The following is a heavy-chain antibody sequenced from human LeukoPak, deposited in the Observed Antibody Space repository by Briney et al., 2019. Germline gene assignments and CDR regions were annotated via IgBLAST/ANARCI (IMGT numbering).Heavy chain of an antibody. V-gene: IGHV3-53*01. CDR2: IYSGGST. Sequence: HPGGSLRLSCAASGFTVSSNYMGWVRQAPGKGLEWASVIYSGGSTYYADSVKGRFTISRDNSKNTLYLQMNSLRAEDTAVYYCARDYYDSSGYYSAYMDVWGKGTTVTVSS. CDR1: GFTVSSNY. CDR3: ARDYYDSSGYYSAYMDV. J-gene: IGHJ6*03. D-gene: IGHD3-22*01.